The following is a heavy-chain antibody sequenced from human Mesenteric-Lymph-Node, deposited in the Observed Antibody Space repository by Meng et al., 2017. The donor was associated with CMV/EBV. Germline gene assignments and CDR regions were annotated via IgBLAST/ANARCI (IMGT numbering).Heavy chain of an antibody. CDR1: GFTFSSPA. CDR2: ISPDSVYI. Sequence: GESLKISCAASGFTFSSPAMSWVRQAPGKGLEWVASISPDSVYIYYAESIKGRFTISRDNARRSLFLQMNSLRAEDTALYYCATSKSTIFGGCSRSGCRTEKWSQGTLVTVSS. CDR3: ATSKSTIFGGCSRSGCRTEK. V-gene: IGHV3-21*01. J-gene: IGHJ4*02. D-gene: IGHD3-3*01.